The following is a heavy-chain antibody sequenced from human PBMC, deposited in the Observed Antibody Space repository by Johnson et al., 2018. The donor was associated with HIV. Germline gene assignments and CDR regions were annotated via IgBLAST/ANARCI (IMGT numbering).Heavy chain of an antibody. J-gene: IGHJ3*02. CDR1: GFTFDDYG. Sequence: VQLVESGGGLVQPGGSLRLSCAASGFTFDDYGMSWVRQAPGKGLEWVSGINWNGGSTGYADSVKGRFTISRDNAKNSLYVQMNSLRAEDTAVYYCVKGIDSSSWYAFDIWGQGTMVTVSS. V-gene: IGHV3-20*04. CDR2: INWNGGST. D-gene: IGHD6-13*01. CDR3: VKGIDSSSWYAFDI.